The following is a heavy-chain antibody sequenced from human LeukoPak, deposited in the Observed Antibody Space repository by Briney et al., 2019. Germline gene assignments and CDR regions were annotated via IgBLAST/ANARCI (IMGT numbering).Heavy chain of an antibody. CDR1: GGSISSSSYY. Sequence: SETLSLTCTASGGSISSSSYYWGWIRQPPGKGLEWIGSIYYSGSTYYNPSLKSRVTISVDTSKNQLSLKLSSVTAADTAVYYCARDQANHYYYYYGMDVWGQGTTVTVSS. V-gene: IGHV4-39*07. CDR2: IYYSGST. J-gene: IGHJ6*02. CDR3: ARDQANHYYYYYGMDV.